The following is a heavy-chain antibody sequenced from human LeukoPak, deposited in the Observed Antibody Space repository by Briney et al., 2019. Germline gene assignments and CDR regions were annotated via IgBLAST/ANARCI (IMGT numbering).Heavy chain of an antibody. Sequence: PSETLSLTYAVYGGSFSGYYWSWIRQPPGKGLEWIGEINHSGSTNYNPSLKSRVTISVDTSKNQFSLELSSVTAADTAVYYCARVPTYDSSGYYPYYYYMDVWGKGTTVTVSS. D-gene: IGHD3-22*01. V-gene: IGHV4-34*01. CDR1: GGSFSGYY. CDR3: ARVPTYDSSGYYPYYYYMDV. CDR2: INHSGST. J-gene: IGHJ6*03.